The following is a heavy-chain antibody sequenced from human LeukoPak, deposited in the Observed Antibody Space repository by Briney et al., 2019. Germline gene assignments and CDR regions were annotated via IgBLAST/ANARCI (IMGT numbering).Heavy chain of an antibody. Sequence: SETLSLTCAVYGGSFSGYYWSWIRQPPGKGLEWIGEINHSGSTNYNPSLKSRVTISVDTSNNQFSLKLNSVTAADTAVYYCARHSLSRQHIVVVTAVHWYFDLWGRGTLVTVSS. CDR2: INHSGST. D-gene: IGHD2-21*02. J-gene: IGHJ2*01. CDR1: GGSFSGYY. V-gene: IGHV4-34*01. CDR3: ARHSLSRQHIVVVTAVHWYFDL.